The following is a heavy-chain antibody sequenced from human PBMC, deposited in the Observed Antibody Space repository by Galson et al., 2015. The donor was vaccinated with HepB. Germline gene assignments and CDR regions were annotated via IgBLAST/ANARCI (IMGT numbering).Heavy chain of an antibody. D-gene: IGHD3-10*01. J-gene: IGHJ4*02. CDR1: GYTFTSYA. CDR3: ARGYYGSGSYYFDY. V-gene: IGHV1-3*01. Sequence: SVKVSCKASGYTFTSYAMHWVRQAPGQRLEWMGWINAGNGNTKYSQKFQGRVTITRDTSASTAYMGLSSLRSEDTAVYYCARGYYGSGSYYFDYWGQGTLVTASS. CDR2: INAGNGNT.